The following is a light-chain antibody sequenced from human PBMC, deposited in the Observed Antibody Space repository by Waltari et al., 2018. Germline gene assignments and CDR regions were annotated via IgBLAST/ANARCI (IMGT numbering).Light chain of an antibody. CDR2: DVS. CDR3: CSFTSRSTWV. V-gene: IGLV2-14*01. CDR1: SSDVGGYNY. J-gene: IGLJ3*02. Sequence: QSALTQPASVSGSPGQSITISCTGTSSDVGGYNYVSWYQQHPGQVPKLLIFDVSNRPSGGSNRFSGSKSGNTASLTISGLQAEDESDYYCCSFTSRSTWVFGGGTKLTVL.